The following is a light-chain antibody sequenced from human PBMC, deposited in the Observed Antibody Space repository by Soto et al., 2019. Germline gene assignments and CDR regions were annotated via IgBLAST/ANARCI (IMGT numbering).Light chain of an antibody. Sequence: SYELTQPPSVSVSPGQPASITCFGDKLGDKYASWYQQKPGKSPVLVIYQDIRRPSGIPERFAGSISGNTATLTFSGTQAMDEADYYCQAWDINTMVFGGGTKLTVL. CDR2: QDI. CDR3: QAWDINTMV. V-gene: IGLV3-1*01. CDR1: KLGDKY. J-gene: IGLJ2*01.